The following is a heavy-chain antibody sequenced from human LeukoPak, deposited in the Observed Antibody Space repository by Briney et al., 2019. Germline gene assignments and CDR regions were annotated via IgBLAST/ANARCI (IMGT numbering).Heavy chain of an antibody. J-gene: IGHJ4*02. CDR3: ARESEYSRSVVMEY. Sequence: ASVKVSCKASGYTFTTYGISWVRQAPGQGLEWMGWISAYNGNTNYAQKVQGRVTMTRETSTSTAYMELRSLTSDDTAVYYCARESEYSRSVVMEYWGQGTLVTVSS. D-gene: IGHD6-6*01. V-gene: IGHV1-18*01. CDR2: ISAYNGNT. CDR1: GYTFTTYG.